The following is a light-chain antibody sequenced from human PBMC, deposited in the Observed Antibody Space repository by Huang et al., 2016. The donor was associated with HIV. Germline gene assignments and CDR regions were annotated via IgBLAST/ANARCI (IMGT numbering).Light chain of an antibody. J-gene: IGKJ5*01. CDR1: QSIGAW. CDR3: QHYNSHWLIT. V-gene: IGKV1-5*03. Sequence: DIQMTQSPSTLSASVGDRVTITCRASQSIGAWLAWYQQKPGKAPKLLIYKASTLESGVPSRFSGSGSGTEFTLTISGLQPDDFATYYCQHYNSHWLITFGQGTRLEIK. CDR2: KAS.